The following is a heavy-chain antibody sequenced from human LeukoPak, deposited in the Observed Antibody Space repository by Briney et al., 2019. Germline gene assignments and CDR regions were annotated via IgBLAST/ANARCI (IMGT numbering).Heavy chain of an antibody. J-gene: IGHJ6*03. CDR3: ARETPLDYGDLTLDYMDV. CDR2: IYTSGST. CDR1: GGSISSGSYY. V-gene: IGHV4-61*02. Sequence: SETLSLTCTVSGGSISSGSYYWSWIRQPAGKGLEWIGRIYTSGSTNYNPSLKSRVTISVDTSKNQFSLKLSSVTAADTAVYYCARETPLDYGDLTLDYMDVWGKGTTVTVSS. D-gene: IGHD4-17*01.